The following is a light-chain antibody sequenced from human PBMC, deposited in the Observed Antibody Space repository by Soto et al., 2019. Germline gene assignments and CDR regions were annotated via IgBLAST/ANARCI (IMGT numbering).Light chain of an antibody. CDR3: HQYGSSPWT. Sequence: DNVLTQSPGTLSLSPGERATLSCRASQSVTSSHLAWYQQKPGQAPRLLIYGASSRATGIPDRFSGSGSGADFTLTNSRLEPEDFALYYCHQYGSSPWTFGQGTKAEIK. J-gene: IGKJ1*01. CDR1: QSVTSSH. CDR2: GAS. V-gene: IGKV3-20*01.